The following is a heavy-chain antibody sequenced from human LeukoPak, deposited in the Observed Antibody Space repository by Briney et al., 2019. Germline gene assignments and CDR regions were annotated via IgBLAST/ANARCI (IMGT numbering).Heavy chain of an antibody. J-gene: IGHJ4*02. D-gene: IGHD1-26*01. CDR2: ISGSGDNT. CDR1: GSIPFNSYA. V-gene: IGHV3-23*01. CDR3: AKGGSGTYYGLDY. Sequence: GGSLRLSCAASGSIPFNSYAMTWVRQAQGKGLEWVSAISGSGDNTYYADSVKGRFTISRDNSKNTLHLQINSLRAEDTAVYYCAKGGSGTYYGLDYWGQGTPVTVSS.